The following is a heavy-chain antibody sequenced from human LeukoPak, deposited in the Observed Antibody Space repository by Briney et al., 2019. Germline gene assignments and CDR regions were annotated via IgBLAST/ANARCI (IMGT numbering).Heavy chain of an antibody. CDR1: GFTLSSYW. J-gene: IGHJ5*02. Sequence: PGGSLRLSCAASGFTLSSYWMTWVRQAPGKGLQWVANINQDGSDKYYVDSVKGRFTISRDNAKNSLYLQMNSLRAEDTAVYYCAREVGWLRLNWFDPWGQGTLVTVSS. CDR2: INQDGSDK. CDR3: AREVGWLRLNWFDP. V-gene: IGHV3-7*01. D-gene: IGHD5-12*01.